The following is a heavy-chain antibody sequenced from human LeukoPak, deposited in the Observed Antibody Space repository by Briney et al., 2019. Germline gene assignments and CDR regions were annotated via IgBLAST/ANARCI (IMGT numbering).Heavy chain of an antibody. CDR1: GYTFTGYY. CDR3: ARDGYDFWSGYYYFDY. V-gene: IGHV1-8*02. J-gene: IGHJ4*02. Sequence: ASVKVSCKASGYTFTGYYMHWVRQAPGQGLEWMGWMNPNSGNTGYAQKFQGRVTMTRNTSISTAYMELSSLRSEDTAVYYCARDGYDFWSGYYYFDYWGQGTLVTVSS. D-gene: IGHD3-3*01. CDR2: MNPNSGNT.